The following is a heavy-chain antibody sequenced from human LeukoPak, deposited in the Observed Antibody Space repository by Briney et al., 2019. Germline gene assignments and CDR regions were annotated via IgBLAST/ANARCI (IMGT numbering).Heavy chain of an antibody. Sequence: PGGSLRLSCAASGFTFSDYYMSWIRQAPGKGLEWVSYISSGGSTIYYADSVKGRSTISRDNAKNSLYLQMNSLRAEDTAVYYCARGDRRSTSQALPFDPWGQGTLVTVSS. V-gene: IGHV3-11*01. CDR2: ISSGGSTI. CDR3: ARGDRRSTSQALPFDP. CDR1: GFTFSDYY. D-gene: IGHD2-2*01. J-gene: IGHJ5*02.